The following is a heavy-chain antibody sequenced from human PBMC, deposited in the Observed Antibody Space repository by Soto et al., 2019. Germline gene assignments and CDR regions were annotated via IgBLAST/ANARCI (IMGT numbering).Heavy chain of an antibody. CDR2: ISSSSSYL. CDR1: GFTFSSYS. D-gene: IGHD3-22*01. Sequence: EVQLVESGGGLVKPGGSLRLSCAASGFTFSSYSMNWVRQAPGKGLEWVSSISSSSSYLYYADSVKGRFTISRDNAKNSLYLQLNSLIAEDTAVYYCASPSEFYDSSGYYWRGAFDIRGQGTMVTVSS. CDR3: ASPSEFYDSSGYYWRGAFDI. J-gene: IGHJ3*02. V-gene: IGHV3-21*01.